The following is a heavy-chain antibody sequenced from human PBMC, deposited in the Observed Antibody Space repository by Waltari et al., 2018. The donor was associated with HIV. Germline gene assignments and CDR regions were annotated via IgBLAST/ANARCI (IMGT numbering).Heavy chain of an antibody. V-gene: IGHV4-39*01. CDR3: ARKFADPDDAFDI. CDR1: GGSISSITYY. J-gene: IGHJ3*02. CDR2: IYYSGST. Sequence: QLQLQESGPGLVKPSETLSLTCTVSGGSISSITYYWGWIRQPPGKGLEWIGSIYYSGSTYYNPSLKSRVTISVDTSKNQFSLKLSSVTAADTAVYYCARKFADPDDAFDIWGQGTMVTVSS.